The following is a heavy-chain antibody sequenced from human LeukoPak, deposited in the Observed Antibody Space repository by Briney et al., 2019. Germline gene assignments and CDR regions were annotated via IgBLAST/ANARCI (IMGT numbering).Heavy chain of an antibody. Sequence: GGSLRLSRAASGFTFSSYEMNWVRQAPGKGLEWVSYISSSGRTIYYADSVKGRFTLSTDNAKNSLYLQMNSLRAEDTAVYYCARDPGSGSYRSGWFDPWGQGTLVTVSS. CDR2: ISSSGRTI. V-gene: IGHV3-48*03. CDR3: ARDPGSGSYRSGWFDP. CDR1: GFTFSSYE. J-gene: IGHJ5*02. D-gene: IGHD3-10*01.